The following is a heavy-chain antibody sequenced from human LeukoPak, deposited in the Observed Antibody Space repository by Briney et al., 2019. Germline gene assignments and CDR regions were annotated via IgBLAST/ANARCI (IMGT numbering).Heavy chain of an antibody. CDR1: VGSFSGYY. CDR3: ARGVRSPDSSGYSYGFNY. CDR2: INHSGST. J-gene: IGHJ4*02. D-gene: IGHD5-18*01. V-gene: IGHV4-34*01. Sequence: SETLSLTCAVYVGSFSGYYWSCIREPPGKGLECIGEINHSGSTNYNPSLKSRVTISVDTSKKEFSLKLSSVTAADTAVYYCARGVRSPDSSGYSYGFNYGGQGTLVTVSS.